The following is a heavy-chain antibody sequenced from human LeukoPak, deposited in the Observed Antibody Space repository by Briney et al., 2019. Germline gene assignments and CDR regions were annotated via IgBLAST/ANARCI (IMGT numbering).Heavy chain of an antibody. J-gene: IGHJ3*02. V-gene: IGHV1-69*13. CDR3: ATTKEGYCSSTSCYRGDAFDI. Sequence: SVKVSCKASGGTFSSYAISWVRQAPGQGLEWMGGIIPIFGTANYAQKFQGRVTITADESTSTAYMELSSLRSEDTAVYYCATTKEGYCSSTSCYRGDAFDIWGQGTMVTVSS. D-gene: IGHD2-2*02. CDR2: IIPIFGTA. CDR1: GGTFSSYA.